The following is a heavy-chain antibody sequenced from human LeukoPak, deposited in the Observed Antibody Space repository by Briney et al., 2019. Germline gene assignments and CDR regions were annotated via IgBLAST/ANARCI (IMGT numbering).Heavy chain of an antibody. Sequence: QSGGSLRLSCAVSGFNFRDAWMNWVRQAPGKGLEWVSFISDSATTIYYVDSVKGRFTISRDNAKNSLYLQMNSLRDEDTAVYYCARSRPLRGVTVDYWGQGTLVTVSS. CDR3: ARSRPLRGVTVDY. V-gene: IGHV3-48*02. CDR1: GFNFRDAW. D-gene: IGHD3-10*01. J-gene: IGHJ4*02. CDR2: ISDSATTI.